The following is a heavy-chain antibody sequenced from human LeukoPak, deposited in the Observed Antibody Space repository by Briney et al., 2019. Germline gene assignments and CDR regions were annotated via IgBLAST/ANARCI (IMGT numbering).Heavy chain of an antibody. CDR3: ATDSGSAGGGVDP. D-gene: IGHD6-13*01. V-gene: IGHV1-8*01. Sequence: GASVRVSCTASGYTFTNHAINWVRQATGQGLEWMGWMNPNSGNTGYAQKFQGRITITRDTSISTAYMDMSSLTAEDTAIYFCATDSGSAGGGVDPWGQGTLVTVSS. J-gene: IGHJ5*02. CDR1: GYTFTNHA. CDR2: MNPNSGNT.